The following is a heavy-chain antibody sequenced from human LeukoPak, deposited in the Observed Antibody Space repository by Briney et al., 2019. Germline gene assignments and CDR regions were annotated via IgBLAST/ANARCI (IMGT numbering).Heavy chain of an antibody. V-gene: IGHV3-30*03. D-gene: IGHD2-2*02. CDR1: GFTFSSYG. CDR3: VAPGYCSSTSCYTFDY. CDR2: ISYDGSNK. Sequence: GGSLRLSRAASGFTFSSYGMHWVRQAPGKGLEWVAVISYDGSNKYYADSVKGRFTISRDNSKNTLYLQMNSLRAEDTAVYYCVAPGYCSSTSCYTFDYWGQGTLVTVSS. J-gene: IGHJ4*02.